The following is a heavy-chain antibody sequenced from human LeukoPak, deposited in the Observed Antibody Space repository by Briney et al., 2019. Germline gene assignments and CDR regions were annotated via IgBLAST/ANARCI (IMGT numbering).Heavy chain of an antibody. CDR1: GYTFTSYA. V-gene: IGHV1-3*01. J-gene: IGHJ5*02. Sequence: ASVKVSCKASGYTFTSYAMHWVRQAPGQRLEWMGWINAGNGNTKYSQKFQGRVTITRDTSASTAYMELGSLRSEDTAVYYCARDHAYFAWFDPWGQGTLVTVSS. CDR2: INAGNGNT. CDR3: ARDHAYFAWFDP. D-gene: IGHD3-9*01.